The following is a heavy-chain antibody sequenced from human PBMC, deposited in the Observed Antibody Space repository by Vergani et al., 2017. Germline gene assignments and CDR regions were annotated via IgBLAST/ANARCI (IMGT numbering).Heavy chain of an antibody. D-gene: IGHD3/OR15-3a*01. Sequence: EVQLEQSGAAVKKPGESLEISCKGSGYSFSRNWIAWVRERPGQGLKWMGMIYPGNSETRNNPSFRGQVTMSVDKSISTAYLQWSSLKASDSAMYYCARVYCRGMSCAGTDYFYHIDVWGKGTTVTVS. CDR2: IYPGNSET. V-gene: IGHV5-51*03. J-gene: IGHJ6*03. CDR1: GYSFSRNW. CDR3: ARVYCRGMSCAGTDYFYHIDV.